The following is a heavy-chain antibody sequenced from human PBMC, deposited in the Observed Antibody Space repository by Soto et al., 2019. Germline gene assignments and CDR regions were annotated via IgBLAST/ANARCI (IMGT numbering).Heavy chain of an antibody. Sequence: TSETLSLTCTVSGGSISSGGYYWSWNRQHPGKGLEWIGYIYYSGSTYYNPSLKSRVTISVDTSKNQFSLKLSSVTAADTAVYYCARVGKYVWGSYRSSEAFDIWGQGTMVTVSS. D-gene: IGHD3-16*02. CDR3: ARVGKYVWGSYRSSEAFDI. CDR2: IYYSGST. V-gene: IGHV4-31*03. J-gene: IGHJ3*02. CDR1: GGSISSGGYY.